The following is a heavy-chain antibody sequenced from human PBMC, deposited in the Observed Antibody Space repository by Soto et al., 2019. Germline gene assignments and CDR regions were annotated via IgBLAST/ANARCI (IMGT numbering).Heavy chain of an antibody. J-gene: IGHJ4*02. CDR3: ARDLPGYGDTGY. CDR2: VNAGDGDT. D-gene: IGHD4-17*01. V-gene: IGHV1-3*01. Sequence: QVQLVQSGAEVKKPGASVKVSCKTSGYTFTSYAFHWVRQAPGQGLEWMGWVNAGDGDTKYSQKFQGRITITRDTSASTSYTELSSLRSEDTAVYYCARDLPGYGDTGYWGQGTLVTVSS. CDR1: GYTFTSYA.